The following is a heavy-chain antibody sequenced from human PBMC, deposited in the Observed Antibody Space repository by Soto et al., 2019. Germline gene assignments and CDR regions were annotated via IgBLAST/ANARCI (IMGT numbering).Heavy chain of an antibody. J-gene: IGHJ4*02. CDR2: ISYDGSNK. CDR3: AKAFLKCLSGRGDYANFGLDY. V-gene: IGHV3-30*18. D-gene: IGHD4-17*01. CDR1: GFTFSSYG. Sequence: QVQLVESGGGVVQPGRSLRLSCAASGFTFSSYGMHWVRQAPGKGLEWVAVISYDGSNKYYADSVKGRFTISRDNSKNTLYLPIDSLKAEDTAVYYCAKAFLKCLSGRGDYANFGLDYWGQGTLVTVSS.